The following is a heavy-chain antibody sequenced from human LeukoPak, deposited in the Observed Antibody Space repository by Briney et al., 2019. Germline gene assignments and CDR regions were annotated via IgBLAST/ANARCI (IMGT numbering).Heavy chain of an antibody. CDR2: IYPGDSVV. Sequence: PGESLKISCQGSGYSFAAFWIAWVRQMPGKGLELMGLIYPGDSVVRYSPSFEGQVTISADQSITTAYVQWTSLRASDTALYFCARASASCGGDCFGFYFFDLWGRGTQVTVSS. CDR3: ARASASCGGDCFGFYFFDL. CDR1: GYSFAAFW. D-gene: IGHD2-21*02. J-gene: IGHJ2*01. V-gene: IGHV5-51*01.